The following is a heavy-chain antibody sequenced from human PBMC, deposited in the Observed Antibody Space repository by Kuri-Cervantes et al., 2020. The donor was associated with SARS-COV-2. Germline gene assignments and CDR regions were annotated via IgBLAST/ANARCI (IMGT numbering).Heavy chain of an antibody. CDR2: IYPGDSDT. D-gene: IGHD1-14*01. CDR3: VRAVTGISNPYYFDY. V-gene: IGHV5-51*01. Sequence: GESLKISCKGSGYSFTTYWIAWVRQTPGKGLEWVGIIYPGDSDTRYSPSFEAQVSISADNSVNTAYLQWISPKASDTAIYYCVRAVTGISNPYYFDYWGQGTLVTVSS. J-gene: IGHJ4*02. CDR1: GYSFTTYW.